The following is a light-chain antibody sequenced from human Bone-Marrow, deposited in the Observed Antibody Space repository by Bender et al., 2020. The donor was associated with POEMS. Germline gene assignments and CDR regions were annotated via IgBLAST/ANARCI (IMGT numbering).Light chain of an antibody. Sequence: QLALTQSPSASASLGASVTLTCTLDSGHSHYPVAWHQQQPGKGPRYLMKLDSDGSVNKGDDIPDRFSGSSSGSDRYLVISSLRPEDEADYHCQTWGSAFGVFGGGTRLTVL. CDR3: QTWGSAFGV. V-gene: IGLV4-69*02. CDR1: SGHSHYP. J-gene: IGLJ2*01. CDR2: LDSDGSV.